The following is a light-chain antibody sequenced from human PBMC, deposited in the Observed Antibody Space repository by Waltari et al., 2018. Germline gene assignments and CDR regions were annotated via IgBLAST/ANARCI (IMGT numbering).Light chain of an antibody. V-gene: IGLV3-1*01. CDR2: QDT. J-gene: IGLJ2*01. CDR3: QAWDSTVV. Sequence: SYELPQPPSVSVSPGQTASITCPGDEVGDNSACWFQQKPGQSPVLVIYQDTKRPSGIPERFAGSNAGNTATLTISGTQPMDEADYYCQAWDSTVVFGGGTKLTVL. CDR1: EVGDNS.